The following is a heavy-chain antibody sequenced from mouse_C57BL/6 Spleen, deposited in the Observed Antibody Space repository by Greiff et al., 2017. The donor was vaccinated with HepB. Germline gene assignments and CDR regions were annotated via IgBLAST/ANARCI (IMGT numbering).Heavy chain of an antibody. V-gene: IGHV1-64*01. Sequence: QVQLQQSGPELVKPGASVKISCKASGYTFTSYWMHWVKQRPGQGLEWIGMIHPNSGSTNYNEKFKSKATLTVDKSSSTAYMELSSLTSEDSAVYYCARSRDYDRDYWGQGTTLTVSS. CDR1: GYTFTSYW. CDR3: ARSRDYDRDY. D-gene: IGHD2-4*01. CDR2: IHPNSGST. J-gene: IGHJ2*01.